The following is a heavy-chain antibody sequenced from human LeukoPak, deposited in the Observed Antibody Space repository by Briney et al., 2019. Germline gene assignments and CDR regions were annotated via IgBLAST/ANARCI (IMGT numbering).Heavy chain of an antibody. CDR3: ARAASQAFDY. CDR1: GGSISGGSYY. V-gene: IGHV4-61*02. J-gene: IGHJ4*02. Sequence: SETLSLTCTVSGGSISGGSYYWRCIRQPAGKGLEWIGRISTSGSTHYNPSLKSRITIRVDTSKSQVSLNLSSGTAVDTAVYYCARAASQAFDYWGQGTLVTVSS. CDR2: ISTSGST.